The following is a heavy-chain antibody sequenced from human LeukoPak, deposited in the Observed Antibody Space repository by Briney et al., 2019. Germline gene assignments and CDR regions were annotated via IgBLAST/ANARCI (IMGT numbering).Heavy chain of an antibody. CDR3: ARGGMYSSSWYVNY. Sequence: GGSLRLSCAASGFTFSNYWLTWVRQAPGKGLEWVSSISSSSSYIYYADSVKGRFTISRDNAKNSLYLQMNSLRAEDTAVYYCARGGMYSSSWYVNYWGQGTLVTVSS. J-gene: IGHJ4*02. CDR2: ISSSSSYI. CDR1: GFTFSNYW. V-gene: IGHV3-21*01. D-gene: IGHD6-13*01.